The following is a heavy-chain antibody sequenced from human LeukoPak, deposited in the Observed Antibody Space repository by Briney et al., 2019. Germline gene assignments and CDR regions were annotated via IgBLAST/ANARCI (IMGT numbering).Heavy chain of an antibody. CDR1: GGSISSGGYS. D-gene: IGHD1-1*01. Sequence: SETLSLTCTVSGGSISSGGYSWSWIRQHPGKGLEWIGYIYYSGSTNYNPSLKSRVTISVDTSKNQFSLKLSSVTAADTAVYYCAGGPQSLERRRNAFDIWGQGTMVTVSS. V-gene: IGHV4-31*03. CDR2: IYYSGST. J-gene: IGHJ3*02. CDR3: AGGPQSLERRRNAFDI.